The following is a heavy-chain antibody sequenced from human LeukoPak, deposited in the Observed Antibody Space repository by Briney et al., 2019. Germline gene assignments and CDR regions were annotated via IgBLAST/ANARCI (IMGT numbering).Heavy chain of an antibody. J-gene: IGHJ5*02. CDR3: ARPGAASPYNWFDP. D-gene: IGHD6-13*01. CDR2: IYYSGST. CDR1: GGSISSSSYY. V-gene: IGHV4-39*01. Sequence: PSETLSLTCTVSGGSISSSSYYWGWIRQPPGKGLEWIGSIYYSGSTYYNPSLKSRVTISVDTSKNQFSLKLSSVTAADTAVYYCARPGAASPYNWFDPWGQGTLVTVSS.